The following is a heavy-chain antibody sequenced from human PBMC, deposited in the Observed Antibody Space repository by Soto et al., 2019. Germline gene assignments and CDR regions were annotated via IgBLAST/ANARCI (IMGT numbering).Heavy chain of an antibody. CDR3: TKDVTGDIGADF. D-gene: IGHD2-21*02. Sequence: GVSLRLSCAASGFPFTNYWMNWVRQTPGKGLMWVSRISPDGSDVGYADPVKGRFTTSRDDSKNTLYLQMNSLRAEDTATYYCTKDVTGDIGADFWGQGTPVTVSS. J-gene: IGHJ4*02. CDR2: ISPDGSDV. CDR1: GFPFTNYW. V-gene: IGHV3-74*01.